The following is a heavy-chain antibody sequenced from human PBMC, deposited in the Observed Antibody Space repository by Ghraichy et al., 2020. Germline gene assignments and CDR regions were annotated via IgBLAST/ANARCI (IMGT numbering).Heavy chain of an antibody. CDR3: ASNKYGIDV. Sequence: SLNISCTVSGGSISSYYWSWIRQPPGKGLEWIGYIYYSGSTNYNPSLKSRVTISVDTSKNQFSLKLSSVTAADTAVYYCASNKYGIDVWGQGTTVTVSS. J-gene: IGHJ6*02. CDR1: GGSISSYY. V-gene: IGHV4-59*08. D-gene: IGHD1/OR15-1a*01. CDR2: IYYSGST.